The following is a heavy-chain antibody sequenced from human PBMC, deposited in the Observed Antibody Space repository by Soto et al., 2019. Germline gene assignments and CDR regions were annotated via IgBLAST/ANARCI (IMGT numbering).Heavy chain of an antibody. Sequence: PSETLSLTCTVSGGSISSGGYYWSWIRQHPGKGLEWIGYIYYSGSTYYNPSLKSRVTISVDTSKNQFSLKLSPVTAADTAVYYCARGGPRDYYYYGMDVWGQGTTVTVSS. V-gene: IGHV4-31*03. CDR1: GGSISSGGYY. J-gene: IGHJ6*02. CDR3: ARGGPRDYYYYGMDV. CDR2: IYYSGST.